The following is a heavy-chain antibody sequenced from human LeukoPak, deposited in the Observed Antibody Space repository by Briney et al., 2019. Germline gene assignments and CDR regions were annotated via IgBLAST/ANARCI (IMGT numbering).Heavy chain of an antibody. J-gene: IGHJ6*02. CDR1: GGSISSGDYY. Sequence: SETLSLTCTVSGGSISSGDYYWSWIRQPPGKGLEWIGYIYYSGSTYYNPSLKSRVTISVDTSKNQFSLKLSSVTAADTAVYHCARQRGYSGYQRFYGMDVWGQGTTVTVSS. D-gene: IGHD5-12*01. V-gene: IGHV4-30-4*01. CDR3: ARQRGYSGYQRFYGMDV. CDR2: IYYSGST.